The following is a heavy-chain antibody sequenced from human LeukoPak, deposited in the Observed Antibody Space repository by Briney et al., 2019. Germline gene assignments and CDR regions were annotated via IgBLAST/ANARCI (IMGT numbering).Heavy chain of an antibody. D-gene: IGHD3-16*01. CDR2: ISYDGSNK. J-gene: IGHJ4*02. V-gene: IGHV3-30-3*01. Sequence: QSGRSLRLSCAASGFTFSSYVIHWIRQAPGKGREWGAVISYDGSNKFYADSVKGRFTISRDNSKNTLYLQLNSLRAEDTAVYYCARDWGESRREGLFDCWGQGTLVTVSS. CDR1: GFTFSSYV. CDR3: ARDWGESRREGLFDC.